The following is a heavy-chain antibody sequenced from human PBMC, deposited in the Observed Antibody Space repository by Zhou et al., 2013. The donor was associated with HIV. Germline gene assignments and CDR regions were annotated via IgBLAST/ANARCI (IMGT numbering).Heavy chain of an antibody. D-gene: IGHD4-17*01. CDR2: ISAYSGNT. Sequence: QLVQSGAEVKKPGASVKVSCKASGYTFSSYYMNWVRQVPGQGLEWMGWISAYSGNTKYEQEFQGRVTMTVDTSTSTAYMDLNNLRSDDTAVYYCARGRTDYGGNSLIDSVGQGTLVTVSS. V-gene: IGHV1-18*01. J-gene: IGHJ4*02. CDR1: GYTFSSYY. CDR3: ARGRTDYGGNSLIDS.